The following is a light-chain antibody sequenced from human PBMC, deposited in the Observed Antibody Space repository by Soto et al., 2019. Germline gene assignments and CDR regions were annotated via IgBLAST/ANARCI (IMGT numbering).Light chain of an antibody. CDR2: DAS. V-gene: IGKV3-11*01. CDR1: QSVGTY. J-gene: IGKJ4*01. Sequence: EIVLTQSPATLSLSPGERATLSCRASQSVGTYLASYQQKPGQAPRLLIYDASSRATGIPARFSGSGSGKDFTLTVSGLEPEDFAVYYCQQRTNWPPLTFGGGTKVEMK. CDR3: QQRTNWPPLT.